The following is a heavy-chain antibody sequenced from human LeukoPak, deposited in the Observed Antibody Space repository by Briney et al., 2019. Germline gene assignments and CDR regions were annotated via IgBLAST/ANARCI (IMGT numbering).Heavy chain of an antibody. V-gene: IGHV4-39*07. Sequence: PSETLSLTCTVSGGSISSSSYYWGWIRQPPGKGLEWIGSIYYSGSTNYNPSLKSRVTISVDTSKNQFSLKLSSVTAADTAVYYCARGHGDYDDAFDIWGQGTMVTVSS. D-gene: IGHD4-17*01. CDR3: ARGHGDYDDAFDI. J-gene: IGHJ3*02. CDR1: GGSISSSSYY. CDR2: IYYSGST.